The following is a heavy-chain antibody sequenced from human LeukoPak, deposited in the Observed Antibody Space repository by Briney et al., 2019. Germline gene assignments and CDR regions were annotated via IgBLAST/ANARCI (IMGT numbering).Heavy chain of an antibody. CDR1: GYTFNSYG. J-gene: IGHJ5*02. D-gene: IGHD1-26*01. CDR3: AREYSGSNWWSDP. V-gene: IGHV1-18*01. CDR2: MSAYNGNT. Sequence: GASVKVSCKASGYTFNSYGINGVRQAPGQGLEWMGWMSAYNGNTNYAQKLQGRVTMTTDTSTSTAYMELRSLRSHDTAVYYCAREYSGSNWWSDPWGQGTLVTVSS.